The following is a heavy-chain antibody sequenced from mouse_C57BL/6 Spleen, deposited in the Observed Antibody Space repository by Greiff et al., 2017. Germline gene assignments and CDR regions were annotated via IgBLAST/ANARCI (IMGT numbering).Heavy chain of an antibody. CDR2: INYDGSST. CDR3: ARVVATDFDV. CDR1: GFTFSDYY. J-gene: IGHJ1*03. Sequence: EVMLVESEGGLVQPGSSMKLSCTASGFTFSDYYMAWVRQVPEKGLEWVANINYDGSSTYYLDSLKSRFIISRDNAKNILYLQMSSLKSEDTATYYCARVVATDFDVWGTGTTVTVSS. D-gene: IGHD1-1*01. V-gene: IGHV5-16*01.